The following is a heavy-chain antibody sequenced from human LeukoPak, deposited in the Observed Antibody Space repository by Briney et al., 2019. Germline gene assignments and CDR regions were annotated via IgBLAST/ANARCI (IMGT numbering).Heavy chain of an antibody. CDR2: IYYSGST. CDR3: VHLSGSGRLFP. Sequence: PSETLSLTCTVSGGSISSGGYYWSWIRQHPGKGLEWIGYIYYSGSTYYNPSLKSRVTISVDTSKNQFSLKLSSVAAADTAVYYCVHLSGSGRLFPWGQGTLVTVSS. V-gene: IGHV4-31*03. CDR1: GGSISSGGYY. J-gene: IGHJ4*02. D-gene: IGHD3-10*01.